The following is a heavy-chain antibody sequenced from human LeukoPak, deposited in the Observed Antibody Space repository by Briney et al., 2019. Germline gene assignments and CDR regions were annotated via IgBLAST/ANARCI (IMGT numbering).Heavy chain of an antibody. CDR1: GYTFTGYY. CDR2: INPNSGGT. CDR3: GLVTSGNWWFDP. V-gene: IGHV1-2*02. Sequence: GASVKVSCKASGYTFTGYYMHWVRQAPGQGLEWMGWINPNSGGTNYAQKFQGRVTMTRDTSISTAYMELSSLRSDDTAVYYCGLVTSGNWWFDPWGQGTLVTVSS. D-gene: IGHD1-20*01. J-gene: IGHJ5*02.